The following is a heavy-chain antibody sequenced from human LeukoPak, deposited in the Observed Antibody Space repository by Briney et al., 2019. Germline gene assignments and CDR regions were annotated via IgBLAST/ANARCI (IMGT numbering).Heavy chain of an antibody. V-gene: IGHV3-30-3*01. CDR2: ISYDGSNK. J-gene: IGHJ6*02. CDR1: GFTFSSYA. CDR3: ARDPGDV. Sequence: GGSLRLSCAASGFTFSSYAMHWVRQAPGKGLEWVAVISYDGSNKYYADSVKGRFTISRDNSKNTLYLQMNSPRAEDTAVYYCARDPGDVWGQGTTVTVSS.